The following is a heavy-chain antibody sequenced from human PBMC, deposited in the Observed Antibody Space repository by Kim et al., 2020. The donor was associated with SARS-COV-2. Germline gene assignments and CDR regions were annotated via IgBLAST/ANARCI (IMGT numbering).Heavy chain of an antibody. CDR2: ISGSGGST. J-gene: IGHJ6*02. Sequence: GGSLRLSCAASGFTFSGYAMSWVRQAPGKGLEWVSTISGSGGSTYYADSVKGRFTISRDNSRNTLYLQMKSLRAEDTAVYYCTDLSIAASIYGMDVWGHGTTLTVSS. V-gene: IGHV3-23*01. CDR3: TDLSIAASIYGMDV. CDR1: GFTFSGYA. D-gene: IGHD6-6*01.